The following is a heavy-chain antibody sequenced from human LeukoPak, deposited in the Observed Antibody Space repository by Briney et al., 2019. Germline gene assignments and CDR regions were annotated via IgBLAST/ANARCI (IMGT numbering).Heavy chain of an antibody. Sequence: QPGGSLRLSCAASGFTFTNYAMSWARQAPGKGLEWVSAISGSGGSTYYAGSVKGRFTISRDNSKNTLYLQMNSLRAEDTAVYYCAKDRGIAVNLYYFDYWGQGTLVTVSS. CDR3: AKDRGIAVNLYYFDY. V-gene: IGHV3-23*01. CDR2: ISGSGGST. D-gene: IGHD6-19*01. J-gene: IGHJ4*02. CDR1: GFTFTNYA.